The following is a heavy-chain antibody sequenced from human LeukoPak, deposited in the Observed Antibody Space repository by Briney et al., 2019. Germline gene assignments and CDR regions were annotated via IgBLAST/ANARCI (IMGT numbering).Heavy chain of an antibody. Sequence: ASVKVSCKASGGTFSSYAISWVRQAPGQGLEWMGGIIPIFGTANYAQKFQGRVTITTDESTSIAYMELSSLRSEDTAVYYCARAGSAYCSSTSCPPPRFDPWGQGTLVTVSS. V-gene: IGHV1-69*05. CDR2: IIPIFGTA. D-gene: IGHD2-2*01. CDR3: ARAGSAYCSSTSCPPPRFDP. J-gene: IGHJ5*02. CDR1: GGTFSSYA.